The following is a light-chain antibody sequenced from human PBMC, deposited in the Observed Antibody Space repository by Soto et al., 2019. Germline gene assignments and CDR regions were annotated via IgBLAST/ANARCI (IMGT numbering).Light chain of an antibody. Sequence: QSVLTQPPSASGTPGQRVTISCSGSNSNIGRNTVNWYQQLPGAAPSLLIYSINQRPSGVPDRFSGSKSGTSASLAISGLQSEDEADYYCAAWDESPNVPVFGGGTKLTVL. CDR3: AAWDESPNVPV. J-gene: IGLJ3*02. CDR1: NSNIGRNT. CDR2: SIN. V-gene: IGLV1-44*01.